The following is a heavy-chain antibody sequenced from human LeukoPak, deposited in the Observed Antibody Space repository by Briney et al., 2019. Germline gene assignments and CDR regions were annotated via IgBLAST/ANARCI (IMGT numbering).Heavy chain of an antibody. CDR1: GGSFSGYY. Sequence: SETLSLTCAVYGGSFSGYYWSWIRQPPGKGLEWIGEINHSGSTNYNPSLKSRVTISVDRSKNQFSLKLSSVTAADTAVYYCARTYCGGDCRGYYYHYYMDVWGKGTTVTISS. CDR3: ARTYCGGDCRGYYYHYYMDV. J-gene: IGHJ6*03. D-gene: IGHD2-21*02. V-gene: IGHV4-34*01. CDR2: INHSGST.